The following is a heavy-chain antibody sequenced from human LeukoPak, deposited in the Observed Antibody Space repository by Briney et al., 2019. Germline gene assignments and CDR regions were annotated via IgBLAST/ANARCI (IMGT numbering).Heavy chain of an antibody. V-gene: IGHV3-21*01. Sequence: GGSLRLSCAASGFTFSSYSMNWVRQAPGKGLEWVSSISSSSSYIYYADSVKGRFTISRDNAKNSLYLQMNGLRAEDTAVYYCARVSAHAGIAVAASDYWGQGTLVTVSS. J-gene: IGHJ4*02. CDR3: ARVSAHAGIAVAASDY. CDR2: ISSSSSYI. CDR1: GFTFSSYS. D-gene: IGHD6-19*01.